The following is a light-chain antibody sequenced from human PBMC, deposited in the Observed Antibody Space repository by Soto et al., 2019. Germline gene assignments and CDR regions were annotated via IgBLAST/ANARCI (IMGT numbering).Light chain of an antibody. V-gene: IGKV3-11*01. J-gene: IGKJ4*01. CDR3: QQRFSWPPT. CDR1: QSVSRY. CDR2: DTS. Sequence: EIGLTQSPATLSLSPGERATLSCRASQSVSRYLAWYQQKPGQAPRLLIHDTSTRATGVPDTFSGSGSGTEFTLTNSSLEPEDFAMYYCQQRFSWPPTFGGGTHVEIK.